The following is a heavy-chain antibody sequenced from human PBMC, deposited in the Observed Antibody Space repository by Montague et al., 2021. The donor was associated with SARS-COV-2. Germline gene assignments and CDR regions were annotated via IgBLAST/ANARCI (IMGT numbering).Heavy chain of an antibody. CDR2: IRTIGHT. J-gene: IGHJ4*02. Sequence: TLSLTCTVSGASISTGIYYWSWIRQPAGKGLEWIGRIRTIGHTDYNSSLESRVFMSVDTSTNQFSLSLTSVTAADTAVYFCARFGGGTLEFDLWGQGTLVTVSS. V-gene: IGHV4-61*02. CDR1: GASISTGIYY. D-gene: IGHD3-10*01. CDR3: ARFGGGTLEFDL.